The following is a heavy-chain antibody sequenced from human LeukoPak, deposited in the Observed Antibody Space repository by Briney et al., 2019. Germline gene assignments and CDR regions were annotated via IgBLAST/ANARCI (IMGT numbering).Heavy chain of an antibody. D-gene: IGHD6-19*01. CDR1: GFTFSSYA. V-gene: IGHV3-23*01. J-gene: IGHJ4*02. CDR3: ASYSSGWSAADY. CDR2: ISGSGGST. Sequence: GGSLRLFCAASGFTFSSYAMSWVRQAPGKGLEWVSAISGSGGSTYYADSVKGRFTISRDNSKNTLYLQMNSLRAEDTAVYYCASYSSGWSAADYWGQGTLVTVSS.